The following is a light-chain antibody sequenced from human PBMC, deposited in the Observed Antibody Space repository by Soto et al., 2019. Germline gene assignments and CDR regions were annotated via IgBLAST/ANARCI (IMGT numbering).Light chain of an antibody. J-gene: IGKJ4*01. Sequence: DIQMTQSPSSLSASVGDRVTITCQASQDISNYLNWYQQKPGKAPKLLIDDASNLETGVPSRFSGSGSGTDFTFTISSLQPADIATYYCQQYDNLPLTFGGGTKVDIK. CDR2: DAS. CDR3: QQYDNLPLT. V-gene: IGKV1-33*01. CDR1: QDISNY.